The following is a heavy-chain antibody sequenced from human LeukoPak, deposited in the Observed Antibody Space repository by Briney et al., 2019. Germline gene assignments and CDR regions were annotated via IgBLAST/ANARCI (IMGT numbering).Heavy chain of an antibody. D-gene: IGHD2-15*01. V-gene: IGHV3-30*18. CDR3: AKSYPPLLPFDY. CDR1: GFTFSSYG. Sequence: GRSLRLPCAASGFTFSSYGMHWVRQAPGKGLEWVAVISYDGSNKYYADSVKGRFTISRDNSKNTLYLQMNSLRAEDTAVYYCAKSYPPLLPFDYWGQGTLVTVSS. J-gene: IGHJ4*02. CDR2: ISYDGSNK.